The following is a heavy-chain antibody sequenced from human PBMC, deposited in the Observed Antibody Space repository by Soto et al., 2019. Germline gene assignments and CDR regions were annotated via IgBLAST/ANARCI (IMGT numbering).Heavy chain of an antibody. V-gene: IGHV4-59*01. CDR3: AAPPRY. CDR2: IYESGST. CDR1: GGSISRYY. Sequence: QVQLQESGPGLVKPSETLSLTCTVSGGSISRYYWRWIRQPPGKGLEWIGYIYESGSTNYNPYLKNRVTISVDTSKNLFSLKLTSVIAADTAVYYCAAPPRYWCQGTLVTVSS. J-gene: IGHJ4*02.